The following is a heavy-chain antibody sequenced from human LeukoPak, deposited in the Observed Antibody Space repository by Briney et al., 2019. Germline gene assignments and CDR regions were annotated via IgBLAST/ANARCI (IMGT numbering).Heavy chain of an antibody. CDR1: GGSISSGDYY. CDR3: ARGANMVRGEAFDI. D-gene: IGHD3-10*01. V-gene: IGHV4-30-4*01. CDR2: IYYSGST. Sequence: SETLSLTCTVSGGSISSGDYYWSWIRQPPGKGLEWIGYIYYSGSTYYNPSLKSRVTISVDTSKNQFSLKLSSVTAADTAVYYCARGANMVRGEAFDIWGQGTMVTVSS. J-gene: IGHJ3*02.